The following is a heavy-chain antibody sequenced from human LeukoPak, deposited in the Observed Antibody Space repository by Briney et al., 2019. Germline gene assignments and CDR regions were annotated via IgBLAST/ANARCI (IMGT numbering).Heavy chain of an antibody. Sequence: ASVKVSCKASGYTFTSYDINWVRQATGQGVEWMGWMNPNSGNTGYAQKFQGRVTMTRNTSISTAYMELSSLRSEDTAVYYCARTPLDRVVVPAAVDYWGQGTLVTVSS. J-gene: IGHJ4*02. V-gene: IGHV1-8*01. CDR2: MNPNSGNT. D-gene: IGHD2-2*01. CDR3: ARTPLDRVVVPAAVDY. CDR1: GYTFTSYD.